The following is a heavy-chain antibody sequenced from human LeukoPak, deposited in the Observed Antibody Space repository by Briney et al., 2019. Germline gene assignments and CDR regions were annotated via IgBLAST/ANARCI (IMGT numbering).Heavy chain of an antibody. CDR1: GYTFTGYY. Sequence: APVKVSCKASGYTFTGYYMHWVRQAPGQGLEWMGWINPNSGGTNYAQKFQGRVTMTRDTSISTAYMELSRLRSDDTAVYYCARDGRTAAVNWFDPWGQGTLVTVSS. CDR2: INPNSGGT. D-gene: IGHD2-2*01. V-gene: IGHV1-2*02. CDR3: ARDGRTAAVNWFDP. J-gene: IGHJ5*02.